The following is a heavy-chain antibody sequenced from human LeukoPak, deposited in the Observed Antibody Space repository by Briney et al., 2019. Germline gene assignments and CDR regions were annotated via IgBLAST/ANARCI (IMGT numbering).Heavy chain of an antibody. J-gene: IGHJ4*02. Sequence: PSETLSLTCTVSGGSISSYYWSWIRQPPGKGLEWIGYIYYSGSTNYNPSLKSRVTISVDTSKNQFSLKLSSVTAADTAVYYCARVHPTYYDFWSGSGHFDHRGQGTLVTVSS. V-gene: IGHV4-59*01. CDR2: IYYSGST. D-gene: IGHD3-3*01. CDR1: GGSISSYY. CDR3: ARVHPTYYDFWSGSGHFDH.